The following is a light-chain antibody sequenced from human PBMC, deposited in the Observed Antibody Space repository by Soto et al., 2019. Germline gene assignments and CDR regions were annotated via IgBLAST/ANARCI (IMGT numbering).Light chain of an antibody. CDR1: SSNIGNNY. Sequence: QSVLTQPPSVSAAPGQKVTISCSGSSSNIGNNYVSWYQQLPGTAPKLLIYENNKRPSGIPDRFSGSKSGTSATLGITGLQTGDEAHYYCGTWDSSLSAGWVFGGGTKVTVL. V-gene: IGLV1-51*02. CDR3: GTWDSSLSAGWV. CDR2: ENN. J-gene: IGLJ3*02.